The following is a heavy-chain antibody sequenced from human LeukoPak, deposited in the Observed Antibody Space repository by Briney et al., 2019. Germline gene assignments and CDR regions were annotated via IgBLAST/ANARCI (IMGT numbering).Heavy chain of an antibody. V-gene: IGHV4-61*02. Sequence: SETLTLTCTVSGGSISSGSYYWGWIRQPAGKGLEWIGRIYTSGSTNYNPSLKSRVTISVDTSKDQFSLELSSVTAADTAVYYCARVGGDYYYDSSGYFDYWGQGTLVTVSS. CDR2: IYTSGST. J-gene: IGHJ4*02. CDR3: ARVGGDYYYDSSGYFDY. CDR1: GGSISSGSYY. D-gene: IGHD3-22*01.